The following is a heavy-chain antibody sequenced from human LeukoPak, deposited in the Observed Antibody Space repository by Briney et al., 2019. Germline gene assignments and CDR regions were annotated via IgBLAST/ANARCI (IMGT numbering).Heavy chain of an antibody. CDR3: ARERYSYGNGRIIDY. J-gene: IGHJ4*01. Sequence: GGSLRLSCAASGFTFSVYYMSWIRQAPGKGLEWVSYISSSGSTIHYADSVKGRFTISRDNAKNSLYLQMNSLRAEDTAVYYCARERYSYGNGRIIDYWGQGTLVTVSS. CDR2: ISSSGSTI. D-gene: IGHD5-18*01. V-gene: IGHV3-11*01. CDR1: GFTFSVYY.